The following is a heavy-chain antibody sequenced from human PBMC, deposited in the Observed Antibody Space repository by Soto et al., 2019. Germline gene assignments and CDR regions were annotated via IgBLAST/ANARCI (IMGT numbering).Heavy chain of an antibody. CDR1: GFTFSSYA. CDR3: AKDSPYSASYKEDGFDI. V-gene: IGHV3-23*01. D-gene: IGHD1-26*01. Sequence: GSLRLSCEASGFTFSSYAMSWVRQAPGRGLEWVSSISGSGGSTYHADSVNGRLTISRDNSKNTVFLQMNSLRAEDTAVYYCAKDSPYSASYKEDGFDIWGQGSLVTVSS. CDR2: ISGSGGST. J-gene: IGHJ3*02.